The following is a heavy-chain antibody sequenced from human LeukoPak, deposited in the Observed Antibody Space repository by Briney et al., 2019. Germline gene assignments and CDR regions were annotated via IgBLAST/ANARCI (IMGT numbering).Heavy chain of an antibody. D-gene: IGHD6-19*01. Sequence: GGSLRLSCVASGFTFSTYWMSWVRQTPGKGLEWVANINPDGSEEYYVDSVKGRFTISRDNAKYSLYLQMNNLGAEDTAVYYCARDYGGWPFDYWGQGTLVTVSS. CDR3: ARDYGGWPFDY. CDR2: INPDGSEE. J-gene: IGHJ4*02. CDR1: GFTFSTYW. V-gene: IGHV3-7*03.